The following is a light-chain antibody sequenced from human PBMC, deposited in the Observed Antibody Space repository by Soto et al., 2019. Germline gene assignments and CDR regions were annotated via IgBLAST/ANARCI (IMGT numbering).Light chain of an antibody. CDR2: GAS. V-gene: IGKV3-15*01. Sequence: EIALTQSRDTLCVSTGEGATISCRASQSVISNLAWYQQKPGQAPRLLIYGASARATGIPARFSGSGSGTEFTLTISSLESEDSAVYYCQQYSSWPPWTFGQGTKVDI. J-gene: IGKJ1*01. CDR3: QQYSSWPPWT. CDR1: QSVISN.